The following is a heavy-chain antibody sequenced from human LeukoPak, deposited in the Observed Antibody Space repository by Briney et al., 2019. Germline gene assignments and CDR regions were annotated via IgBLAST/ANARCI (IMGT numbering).Heavy chain of an antibody. CDR3: AKDLRYSSSCIDY. Sequence: GGSLRLSCAASGFTFSSYGMHWVRQAPGKGLEWVAVISYDGSNKYYADSVKGRFTISRDNSKNTLYLQMNSLRAEDMAVYYCAKDLRYSSSCIDYWGQGTLVTVSS. D-gene: IGHD6-13*01. CDR2: ISYDGSNK. V-gene: IGHV3-30*18. CDR1: GFTFSSYG. J-gene: IGHJ4*02.